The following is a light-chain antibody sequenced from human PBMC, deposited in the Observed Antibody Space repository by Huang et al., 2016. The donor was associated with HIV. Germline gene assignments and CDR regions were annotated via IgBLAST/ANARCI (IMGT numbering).Light chain of an antibody. J-gene: IGKJ4*01. CDR1: QNIRTN. V-gene: IGKV3-15*01. Sequence: EIVMTQSPATLSVSPGERATLSCRASQNIRTNVAWYQQKRGQPPRLLSYGASTRAAGIPARFSGSGSGTEFTLILTSLQSEDFAVYYCQHYHDWPPLAFGGGTKVEIK. CDR3: QHYHDWPPLA. CDR2: GAS.